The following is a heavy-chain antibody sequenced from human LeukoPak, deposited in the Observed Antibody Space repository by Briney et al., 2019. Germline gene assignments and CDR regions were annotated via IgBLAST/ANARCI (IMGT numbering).Heavy chain of an antibody. D-gene: IGHD3-16*02. CDR3: ARGRDYIWGSYRSLDY. CDR1: GYTFTGYY. CDR2: INPNSGGT. V-gene: IGHV1-2*02. J-gene: IGHJ4*02. Sequence: VASVKVSCKASGYTFTGYYMHWVRQAPGQGLEWMGWINPNSGGTNYAQKFQGRVTMTRDTSISTAYMELSRLRSDDTAVYYCARGRDYIWGSYRSLDYWGQGTLVTVSS.